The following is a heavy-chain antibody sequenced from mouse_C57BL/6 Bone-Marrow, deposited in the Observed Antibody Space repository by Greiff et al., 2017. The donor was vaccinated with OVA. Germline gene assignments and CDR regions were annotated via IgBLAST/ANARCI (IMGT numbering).Heavy chain of an antibody. CDR1: GYTFTSYT. D-gene: IGHD2-5*01. CDR3: ASSYSNYAYFDV. CDR2: INPSSGYT. V-gene: IGHV1-4*01. Sequence: QVQLQQSGAELARPGASVQMSCKASGYTFTSYTMHWVKLRPGQGLEWIGYINPSSGYTKYNQKFKDKATLTADKSSSTAYMQLSSLTSEDSAVYYCASSYSNYAYFDVWGTGTTVTVSS. J-gene: IGHJ1*03.